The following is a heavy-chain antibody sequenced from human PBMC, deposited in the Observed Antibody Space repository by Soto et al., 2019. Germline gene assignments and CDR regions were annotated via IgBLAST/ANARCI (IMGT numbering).Heavy chain of an antibody. D-gene: IGHD6-6*01. CDR3: ARGSPMSSSFPLDY. CDR1: GGSISPYY. CDR2: IYYTGST. V-gene: IGHV4-59*01. J-gene: IGHJ4*02. Sequence: PSETLSLTCTVSGGSISPYYWSWIRQPPGKGLEWIGYIYYTGSTNYNASLRSRVTISQDTSKNQFSLKLNSVTAADTAVYYCARGSPMSSSFPLDYWGQGTLVTVSS.